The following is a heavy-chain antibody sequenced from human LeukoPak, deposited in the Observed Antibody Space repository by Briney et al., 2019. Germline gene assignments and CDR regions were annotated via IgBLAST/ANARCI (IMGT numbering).Heavy chain of an antibody. CDR2: IYYSEST. J-gene: IGHJ6*03. CDR3: ARAVAAHNYYYYYYMDV. CDR1: GGSISSYY. V-gene: IGHV4-59*01. Sequence: PSETLSLTCTVSGGSISSYYWSWIRQPPGKGLEWIGYIYYSESTNYNPSLKSRVTISVDTSKNQFSLKLSSVTAADTSLYYCARAVAAHNYYYYYYMDVWGKGTTVTVSS. D-gene: IGHD2-15*01.